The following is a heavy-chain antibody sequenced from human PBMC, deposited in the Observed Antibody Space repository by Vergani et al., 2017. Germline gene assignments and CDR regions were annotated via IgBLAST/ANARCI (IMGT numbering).Heavy chain of an antibody. V-gene: IGHV4-39*01. CDR1: GGSISSSSYY. CDR3: ASFFYDIVTGYAPAPPDY. CDR2: IYYSGST. J-gene: IGHJ4*02. Sequence: QLQLQESGPGLVKPSETLSLICTVSGGSISSSSYYWGWIRQPPGKGLEWIGSIYYSGSTYYNPSLKSRVTISVDTSKNQFSLKLSSVTAADTAVYYCASFFYDIVTGYAPAPPDYWGQGTLVTVSS. D-gene: IGHD3-9*01.